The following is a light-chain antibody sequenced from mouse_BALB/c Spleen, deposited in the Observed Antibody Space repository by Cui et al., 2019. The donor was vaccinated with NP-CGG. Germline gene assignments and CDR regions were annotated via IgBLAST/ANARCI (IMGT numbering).Light chain of an antibody. Sequence: QAAVTQESAVTTSPGETVTLTCRSSTGAVTTSNYANWVQEKPDHLFTGLIGGTNNRAPGVPARFSGSLIGDKAALTITGAQTEDEAIYFCALLYSNHWVFGGGTKLTVL. J-gene: IGLJ1*01. V-gene: IGLV1*01. CDR3: ALLYSNHWV. CDR2: GTN. CDR1: TGAVTTSNY.